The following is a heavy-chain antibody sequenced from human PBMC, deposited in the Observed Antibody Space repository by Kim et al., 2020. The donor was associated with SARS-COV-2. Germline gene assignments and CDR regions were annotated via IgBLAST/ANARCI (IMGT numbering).Heavy chain of an antibody. J-gene: IGHJ6*02. Sequence: GESLKISCKGSGYSFTSYWISWVRQMPGKGLEWMGRIDPSDSYTNYSPSFQGHVTISADKPISTAYLQWSSLKASDTAMYYCARHGGTMVRGVISLWGYYYYGMDVWGQGTTVTVSS. CDR3: ARHGGTMVRGVISLWGYYYYGMDV. CDR1: GYSFTSYW. V-gene: IGHV5-10-1*01. D-gene: IGHD3-10*01. CDR2: IDPSDSYT.